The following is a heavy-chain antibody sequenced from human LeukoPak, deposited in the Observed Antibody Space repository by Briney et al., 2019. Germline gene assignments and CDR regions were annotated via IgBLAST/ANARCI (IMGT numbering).Heavy chain of an antibody. V-gene: IGHV3-21*01. CDR1: GFTFGDYA. CDR2: ISCGSTYI. Sequence: GESLRLSCTASGFTFGDYAMAWVRQAPGKGLEWVSSISCGSTYIYYADSLRGRFTISRDNAKNSVYLQMNSLRAEDTAVYYCAKADGDKPFDYWGQGALVTVSS. J-gene: IGHJ4*02. D-gene: IGHD4-17*01. CDR3: AKADGDKPFDY.